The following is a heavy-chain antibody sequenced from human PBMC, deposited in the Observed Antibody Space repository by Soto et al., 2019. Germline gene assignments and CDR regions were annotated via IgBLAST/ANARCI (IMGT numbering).Heavy chain of an antibody. CDR3: ARGGSLTAGGTWHYYFGMDV. Sequence: QVQLVQSGSEVGMPGASVKVSCKASGYTFTGYYMHWVRQAPGQGLEWMGWINPNTGDTNYAQRFQAWVTMTRDTSINTAYMEFSSLRSDDTAVYYCARGGSLTAGGTWHYYFGMDVWGQGTTVTVSS. CDR2: INPNTGDT. V-gene: IGHV1-2*04. CDR1: GYTFTGYY. J-gene: IGHJ6*02. D-gene: IGHD6-13*01.